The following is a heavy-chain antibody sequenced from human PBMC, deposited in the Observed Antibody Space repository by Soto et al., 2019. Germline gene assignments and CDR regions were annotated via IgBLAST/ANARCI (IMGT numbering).Heavy chain of an antibody. CDR2: VSGNGGST. J-gene: IGHJ4*02. CDR3: ARAGYGDNPRPVLY. Sequence: DVQLLESGGNLVQPGGSLRLSCAASGFTFSSYAMSWVRQAPGKGLEWVSGVSGNGGSTYYADSVKGRFTISRDNSKNTLHLQMNSLRAEDTAIYYCARAGYGDNPRPVLYWGQGTLVTVSS. V-gene: IGHV3-23*01. CDR1: GFTFSSYA. D-gene: IGHD4-17*01.